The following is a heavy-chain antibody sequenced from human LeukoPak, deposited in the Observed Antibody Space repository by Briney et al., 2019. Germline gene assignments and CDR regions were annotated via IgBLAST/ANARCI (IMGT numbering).Heavy chain of an antibody. CDR2: SSSSSSYI. J-gene: IGHJ4*02. V-gene: IGHV3-21*01. D-gene: IGHD3-10*01. CDR1: GFTFSSYS. CDR3: ARDLSDMVRGVVDY. Sequence: GGSLRLSCAASGFTFSSYSMNWVRQAPGKGLEWVSSSSSSSSYIYYADSVKGRFTISRDNAKNSLYLQMNSLRAEDTAVYYCARDLSDMVRGVVDYWGQGTLVTVSS.